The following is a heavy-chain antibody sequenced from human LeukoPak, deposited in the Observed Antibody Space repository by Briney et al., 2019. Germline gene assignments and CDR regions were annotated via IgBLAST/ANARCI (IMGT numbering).Heavy chain of an antibody. J-gene: IGHJ4*02. V-gene: IGHV3-53*01. D-gene: IGHD1-26*01. CDR3: AREDRIVGALS. CDR1: GFTVSSNY. CDR2: IYSGGST. Sequence: GGSLRLSCAASGFTVSSNYMSWVRQAPGKGLEWVPVIYSGGSTYYADSVKGRFTISRDNSKNTLYLQMNSLGAEDTAVYYCAREDRIVGALSWGQGTLVTVSS.